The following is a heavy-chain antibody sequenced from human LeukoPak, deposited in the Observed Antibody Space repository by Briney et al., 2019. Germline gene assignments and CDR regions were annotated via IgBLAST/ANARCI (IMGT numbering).Heavy chain of an antibody. CDR3: ARGGESSGYRYGFIDY. J-gene: IGHJ4*02. Sequence: PGGSLRLSCAASGFTFSSYSMNWVRQAPGKGLEWVSSISSSSSYIYYADSVKGRFTISRDNTKNSLYLQMNSLRAEDTAVYYCARGGESSGYRYGFIDYWGQGTLVTVSS. CDR2: ISSSSSYI. V-gene: IGHV3-21*01. D-gene: IGHD5-18*01. CDR1: GFTFSSYS.